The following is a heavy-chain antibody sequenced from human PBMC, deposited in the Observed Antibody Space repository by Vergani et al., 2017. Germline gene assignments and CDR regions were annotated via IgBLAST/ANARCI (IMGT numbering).Heavy chain of an antibody. V-gene: IGHV4-59*01. Sequence: VQLVESGGGLVKPGGSLRLSCAASGFTFINAWMTWVRQAPGKGLEWIGSIHYSENTNYNPSLKTRVTISVDTSKNQFSLTLTSVTAADTAVYYCASDTHSGQRAGRWGQGILVTVTS. CDR3: ASDTHSGQRAGR. D-gene: IGHD6-19*01. CDR1: GFTFINAW. CDR2: IHYSENT. J-gene: IGHJ4*02.